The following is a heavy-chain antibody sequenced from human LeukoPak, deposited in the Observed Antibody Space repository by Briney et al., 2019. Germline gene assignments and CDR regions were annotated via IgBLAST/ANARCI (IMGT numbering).Heavy chain of an antibody. CDR1: GYTFTNYV. CDR2: INAGNGNT. Sequence: GASVKVSCKASGYTFTNYVVHWVRQAPGQRLEWMGWINAGNGNTKYSQKFQGRVTITRDTSANTAYMELSSLRSEDTAVYYCARDVGYSSWGYWGQGTLVTVSS. V-gene: IGHV1-3*01. CDR3: ARDVGYSSWGY. J-gene: IGHJ4*02. D-gene: IGHD6-13*01.